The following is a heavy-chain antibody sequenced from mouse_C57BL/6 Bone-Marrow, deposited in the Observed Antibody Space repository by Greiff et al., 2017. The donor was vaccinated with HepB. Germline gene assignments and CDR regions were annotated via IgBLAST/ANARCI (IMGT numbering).Heavy chain of an antibody. CDR1: GYTFTSYW. V-gene: IGHV1-69*01. J-gene: IGHJ2*01. CDR3: AREGDYFFDY. Sequence: QVQLQQPGAELVMPGASVKLSCKASGYTFTSYWMHWVKQRPGKGLEWIGEIDPSDSYTNYNQKFKGKSTLTVDKSSSTAYMQLSSLTSEDSAVYYCAREGDYFFDYWGQGTTLTVSS. CDR2: IDPSDSYT.